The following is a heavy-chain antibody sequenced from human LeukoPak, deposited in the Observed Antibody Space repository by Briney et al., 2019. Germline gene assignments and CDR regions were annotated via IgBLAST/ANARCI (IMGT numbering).Heavy chain of an antibody. CDR1: GGSISSYY. CDR2: IHYSGST. V-gene: IGHV4-59*08. Sequence: PSETLPLTCTVSGGSISSYYWSWIRQPPGKGLEWIGSIHYSGSTTYNPSLKSRVTISVDTSKNQFSLKLSSVTAADTAVYYCARRLGGTSTGFDYWGQGTLVTVSS. D-gene: IGHD2-2*01. CDR3: ARRLGGTSTGFDY. J-gene: IGHJ4*02.